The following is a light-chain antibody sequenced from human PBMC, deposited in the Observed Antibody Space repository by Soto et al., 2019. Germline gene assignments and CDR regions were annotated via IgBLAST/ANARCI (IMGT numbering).Light chain of an antibody. V-gene: IGLV2-14*03. CDR2: DVS. CDR3: SSYTSSSLHV. Sequence: QSALTQPASVSGSPGQSITISCTGTSSDVGGYNYVSWYQQHPGKAPKLMIYDVSNRPSGASNRFSGSKSGNTASLTISGLQAEDEADYYCSSYTSSSLHVFGTGTKSPS. CDR1: SSDVGGYNY. J-gene: IGLJ1*01.